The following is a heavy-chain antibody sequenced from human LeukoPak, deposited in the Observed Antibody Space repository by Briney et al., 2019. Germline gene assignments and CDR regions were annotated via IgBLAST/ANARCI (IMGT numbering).Heavy chain of an antibody. CDR1: GFTFSNAW. CDR3: ARGPPSSSSWYYFDY. Sequence: PGGSLRLSCAASGFTFSNAWMSWVRQAPGKGLEWVSYMTSSGSAIYYADSVKGRFTISRDNARNSLYLQMNSLRAEDTAVYYCARGPPSSSSWYYFDYWGQGTLVTVSS. CDR2: MTSSGSAI. D-gene: IGHD6-13*01. V-gene: IGHV3-48*01. J-gene: IGHJ4*02.